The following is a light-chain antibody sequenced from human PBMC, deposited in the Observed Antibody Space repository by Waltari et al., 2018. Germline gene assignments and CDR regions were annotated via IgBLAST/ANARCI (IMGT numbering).Light chain of an antibody. CDR1: QTIFYSPNSKNN. CDR2: WAS. V-gene: IGKV4-1*01. J-gene: IGKJ1*01. Sequence: DIVLTQSRDSLAVSLGERAAINCKSSQTIFYSPNSKNNLAWYQQRPGQPPKLLIDWASTRESGVPDRCSGSGSGTDFTLIISGLQADDVAVYYCQQYYTTPPTFGQGTKVEVK. CDR3: QQYYTTPPT.